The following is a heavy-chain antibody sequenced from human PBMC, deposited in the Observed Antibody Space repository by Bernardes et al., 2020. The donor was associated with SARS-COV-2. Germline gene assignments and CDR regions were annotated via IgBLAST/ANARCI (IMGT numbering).Heavy chain of an antibody. CDR2: FDPEDGET. D-gene: IGHD2-21*01. CDR3: ARQIDSWHIVVVVSVPRGEPFYFES. V-gene: IGHV1-24*01. CDR1: GYTLTELS. Sequence: ASVKVSCKVSGYTLTELSMHWVRQAPGKGLEWMGGFDPEDGETIYAQKFQGRVTISVDTSKQQFSLKLSSVTAADTAVYFCARQIDSWHIVVVVSVPRGEPFYFESWGQGALVTVSS. J-gene: IGHJ4*02.